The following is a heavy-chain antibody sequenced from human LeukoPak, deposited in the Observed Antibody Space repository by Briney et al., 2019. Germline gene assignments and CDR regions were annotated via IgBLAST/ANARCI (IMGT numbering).Heavy chain of an antibody. CDR2: IYHHGAA. Sequence: SGTLSLTCAVSGGSISSNNWWSWVRQPPGKGLEWIGEIYHHGAANYNPSLKSRVTLSVDKSKNQFSLELRSVTAADTAVYYCARGPSVAAHLDYWGQGTLVTVSS. D-gene: IGHD5-12*01. CDR3: ARGPSVAAHLDY. V-gene: IGHV4-4*02. CDR1: GGSISSNNW. J-gene: IGHJ4*02.